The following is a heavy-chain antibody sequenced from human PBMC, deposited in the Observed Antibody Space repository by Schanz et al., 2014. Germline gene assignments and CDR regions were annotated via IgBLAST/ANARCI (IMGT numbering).Heavy chain of an antibody. D-gene: IGHD1-1*01. CDR1: GFTVSNSY. J-gene: IGHJ6*02. CDR2: IHSSGST. Sequence: DVQLVDSGGGLVQPGGSLRLSCAASGFTVSNSYIHWVRQAPGKGLEWVSTIHSSGSTYYADSVRGRFTISRDNSMNTLYLQKNCLRRDVTAVYYSASAPYIILLYYGVAVRGPGSPVTVSS. V-gene: IGHV3-53*04. CDR3: ASAPYIILLYYGVAV.